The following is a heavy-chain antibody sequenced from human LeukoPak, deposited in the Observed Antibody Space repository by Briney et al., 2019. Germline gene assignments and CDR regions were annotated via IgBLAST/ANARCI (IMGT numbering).Heavy chain of an antibody. CDR1: GFTFSSYG. Sequence: GSLRLSCAASGFTFSSYGMSWVRQAPGKGLEWVSGISSRGGSTYFADSVKGRFTISRDNSKNTLYVQMNSLRAEDTAVYYCAKEGYSGSQFDYWGQGTLVTVSS. CDR2: ISSRGGST. CDR3: AKEGYSGSQFDY. J-gene: IGHJ4*02. V-gene: IGHV3-23*01. D-gene: IGHD1-26*01.